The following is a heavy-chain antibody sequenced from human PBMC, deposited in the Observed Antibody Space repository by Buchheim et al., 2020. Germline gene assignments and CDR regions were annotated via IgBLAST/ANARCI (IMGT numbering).Heavy chain of an antibody. CDR1: GFTFSSYE. Sequence: EVQLVESGGGLVQPGGSLRLSCAASGFTFSSYEMNWVRQAPGKGLEWVSYISSSGSTIYYADSVKGRFTISRDNAKNSLYLQMNSLRAEDTAVYYCARDLSVVLPTYYDFWSGYYTGFDYWGQGTL. CDR2: ISSSGSTI. D-gene: IGHD3-3*01. V-gene: IGHV3-48*03. J-gene: IGHJ4*02. CDR3: ARDLSVVLPTYYDFWSGYYTGFDY.